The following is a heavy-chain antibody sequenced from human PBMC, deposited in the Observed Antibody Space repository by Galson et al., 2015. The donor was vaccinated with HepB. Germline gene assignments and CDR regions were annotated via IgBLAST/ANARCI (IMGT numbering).Heavy chain of an antibody. V-gene: IGHV3-23*01. D-gene: IGHD1-26*01. CDR2: ISGSGGST. J-gene: IGHJ4*02. CDR3: AKDRIVGATTTITYFDY. CDR1: GFTFSSYA. Sequence: SLRLSCAASGFTFSSYAMSWARQAPGKGLEWVSAISGSGGSTYYADSVKGRFTISRDNSKNTLYLQMNSLRAEDTAVYYCAKDRIVGATTTITYFDYWGQGTLVTVSS.